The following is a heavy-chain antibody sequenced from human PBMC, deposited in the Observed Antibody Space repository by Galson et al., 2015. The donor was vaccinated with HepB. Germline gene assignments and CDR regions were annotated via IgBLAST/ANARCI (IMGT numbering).Heavy chain of an antibody. V-gene: IGHV3-30*04. D-gene: IGHD3-10*01. CDR2: ISYDGSNK. CDR1: GFTFSSYA. CDR3: ARDANYYGSGSYLDY. J-gene: IGHJ4*02. Sequence: SLRLSCAASGFTFSSYAMHWVRQAPGKGLEWVAVISYDGSNKYYADSVKGRFTFSRDNSKNTLYLQMNSLRAEDTALYYCARDANYYGSGSYLDYWGQGTLVTVSS.